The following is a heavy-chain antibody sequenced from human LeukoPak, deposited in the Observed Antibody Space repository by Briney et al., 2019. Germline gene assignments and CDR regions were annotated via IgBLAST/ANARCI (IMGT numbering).Heavy chain of an antibody. CDR1: GFTFSSYE. D-gene: IGHD1-14*01. V-gene: IGHV3-48*03. CDR2: ISSSGSTT. CDR3: AAKEGTRSDFDY. Sequence: GGSLRLSCAASGFTFSSYEMNWARQAPGKGLEWVAYISSSGSTTHYADSAKGRFTISRDNAKNSLYPQMNSLRGEDTAVYYCAAKEGTRSDFDYWGQGTLVTVTS. J-gene: IGHJ4*02.